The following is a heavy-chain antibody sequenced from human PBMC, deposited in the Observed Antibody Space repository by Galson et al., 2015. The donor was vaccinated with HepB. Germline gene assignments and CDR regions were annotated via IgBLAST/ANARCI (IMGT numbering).Heavy chain of an antibody. CDR2: IYYSGST. CDR3: ARQFFVFDY. V-gene: IGHV4-39*01. D-gene: IGHD3-3*01. CDR1: GGSISSSSYY. Sequence: SETLSLTCTVSGGSISSSSYYWGWIRQPPGKGLEWIGSIYYSGSTYYNPSLKSRVTISVDTSKNQFSLKLSSVTAADTAVYYCARQFFVFDYWGQGTLVTVSS. J-gene: IGHJ4*02.